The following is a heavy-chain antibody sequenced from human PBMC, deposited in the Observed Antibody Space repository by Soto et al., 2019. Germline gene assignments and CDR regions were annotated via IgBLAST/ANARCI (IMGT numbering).Heavy chain of an antibody. J-gene: IGHJ5*02. V-gene: IGHV1-3*01. CDR1: GYSFTAYA. Sequence: GASVKVSCKASGYSFTAYALHWVRQAPGQRLEWMGWINGGNGNTKYSQKFQERLTIYRDTSATTVYLELSGLRSDDTATYYCAKENGNWNSPWFEHWGQGTLVTVSS. CDR2: INGGNGNT. CDR3: AKENGNWNSPWFEH. D-gene: IGHD1-1*01.